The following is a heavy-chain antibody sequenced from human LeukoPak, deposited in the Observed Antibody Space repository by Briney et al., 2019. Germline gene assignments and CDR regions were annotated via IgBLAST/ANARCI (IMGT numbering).Heavy chain of an antibody. V-gene: IGHV4-59*08. CDR3: ARRVTSNCFDP. Sequence: SETLSLTCTVSGDSISSFYWIWIRQPPGKGLEWIGYMHYSGSSNYNPSLKSRVTTSVDTSKNQFSLKLSSVTAADTAVYYCARRVTSNCFDPWGQGTLVTVSS. D-gene: IGHD2-21*02. J-gene: IGHJ5*02. CDR2: MHYSGSS. CDR1: GDSISSFY.